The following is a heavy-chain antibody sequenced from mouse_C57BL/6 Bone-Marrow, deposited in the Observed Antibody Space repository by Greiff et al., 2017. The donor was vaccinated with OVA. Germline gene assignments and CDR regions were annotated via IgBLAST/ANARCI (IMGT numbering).Heavy chain of an antibody. J-gene: IGHJ2*01. D-gene: IGHD2-4*01. Sequence: EVKLMESGGGLVQPGGSLTLSCAASGFTFSDYYMYWVRQTPEKRLEWVAYISNGGGSTYYPDTVKGRFTISRDNTKNTLYLQMSRLKSEDTAMYYCARHNAYDYEYYWGQGTTLTVSS. V-gene: IGHV5-12*01. CDR2: ISNGGGST. CDR3: ARHNAYDYEYY. CDR1: GFTFSDYY.